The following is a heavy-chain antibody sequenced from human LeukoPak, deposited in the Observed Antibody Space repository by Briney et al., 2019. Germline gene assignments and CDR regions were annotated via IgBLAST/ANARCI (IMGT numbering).Heavy chain of an antibody. CDR2: IYYSGST. CDR1: GGSISSGGYY. Sequence: SQTLSLTCTVSGGSISSGGYYWSWIRQHPGKGLEWIGYIYYSGSTYYNPSLKSRVTISVDTSKNQFSLKLSSVTAADTAVYYCARGLSGLRFLEWCRSGGWFDPWGQGTLVTVSS. V-gene: IGHV4-31*03. D-gene: IGHD3-3*01. J-gene: IGHJ5*02. CDR3: ARGLSGLRFLEWCRSGGWFDP.